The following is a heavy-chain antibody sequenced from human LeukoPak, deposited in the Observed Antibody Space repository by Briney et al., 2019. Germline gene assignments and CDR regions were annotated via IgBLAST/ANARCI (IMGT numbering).Heavy chain of an antibody. Sequence: GTSLRLSYVASGFTFRSYAMHWVRQAPGKGLEWVAVIWFDGSNEHYADSMKGRVTISRDNSKNTLYLQMYTLRAEDTAVYYCARDQYSSGWSHPGDYWGQGTLVTVSS. CDR3: ARDQYSSGWSHPGDY. J-gene: IGHJ4*02. CDR1: GFTFRSYA. CDR2: IWFDGSNE. V-gene: IGHV3-33*01. D-gene: IGHD6-19*01.